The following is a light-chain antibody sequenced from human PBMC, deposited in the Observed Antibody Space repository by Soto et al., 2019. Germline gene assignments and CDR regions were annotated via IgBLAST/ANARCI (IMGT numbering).Light chain of an antibody. CDR1: SGHSSYI. Sequence: QPVLTQSSSASASLGSSVNLTCTLSSGHSSYIIAWHQQQPGKAPRYLMKFEGSGSYNKGSGVPDRFSGSSSGADRYLIISNLQFEDEADYYCETWDSNIHWVFGGGTKLTVL. J-gene: IGLJ3*02. CDR3: ETWDSNIHWV. V-gene: IGLV4-60*02. CDR2: FEGSGSY.